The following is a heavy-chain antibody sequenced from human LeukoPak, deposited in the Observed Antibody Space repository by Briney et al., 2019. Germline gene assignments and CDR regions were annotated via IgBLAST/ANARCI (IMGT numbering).Heavy chain of an antibody. CDR2: IHTSGST. Sequence: SETLSLTCTVSGGSISSYYWSWIRQPPGKGLEWIGRIHTSGSTNYNPSLKSRVTMSVDTSKNQFSLKMSSVTAADTAVYYCARDRYYYDSSGYPNWFDPWGQGTLVTVSS. D-gene: IGHD3-22*01. CDR3: ARDRYYYDSSGYPNWFDP. CDR1: GGSISSYY. J-gene: IGHJ5*02. V-gene: IGHV4-4*07.